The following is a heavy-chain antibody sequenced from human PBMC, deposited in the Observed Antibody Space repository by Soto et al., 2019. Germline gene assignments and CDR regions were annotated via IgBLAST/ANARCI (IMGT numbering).Heavy chain of an antibody. D-gene: IGHD2-8*01. Sequence: SETLSLTCAISGDSIGNFYWSWIRQPAGKGLESLGRLSASGRTNYSPSLQSRVTMSLDRSKNRFSLRLTSVSAADTAVYFCARGMGRYFDIWGRGTLVTVSS. V-gene: IGHV4-4*07. CDR2: LSASGRT. J-gene: IGHJ2*01. CDR1: GDSIGNFY. CDR3: ARGMGRYFDI.